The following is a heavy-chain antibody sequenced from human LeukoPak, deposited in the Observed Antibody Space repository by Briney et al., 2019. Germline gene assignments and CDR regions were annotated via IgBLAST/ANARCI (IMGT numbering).Heavy chain of an antibody. CDR2: IYYSGST. Sequence: SETLSLTCTVSGGSISSYYWSWIRRPPGKGLEWIGYIYYSGSTNYNPSLKSRLTISVDTSKNQFSLRLSSVTAADTAVYYCARDYYSGSGTYSGFDYWGQGTLVTVSS. V-gene: IGHV4-59*01. J-gene: IGHJ4*02. CDR3: ARDYYSGSGTYSGFDY. D-gene: IGHD3-10*01. CDR1: GGSISSYY.